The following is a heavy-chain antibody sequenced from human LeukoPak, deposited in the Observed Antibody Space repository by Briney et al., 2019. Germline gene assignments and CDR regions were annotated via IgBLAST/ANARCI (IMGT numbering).Heavy chain of an antibody. CDR2: INHSGST. V-gene: IGHV4-34*01. CDR1: GGSFSGYY. J-gene: IGHJ5*02. D-gene: IGHD3-22*01. CDR3: ARPYYYDSRIDP. Sequence: SETLSLTCAVYGGSFSGYYWSWIRLPPGKGLEWIGEINHSGSTNYNPSLKSRVTISVDTSKSQLSLKLSSVTAADTAVYYCARPYYYDSRIDPWGQGILVTVSS.